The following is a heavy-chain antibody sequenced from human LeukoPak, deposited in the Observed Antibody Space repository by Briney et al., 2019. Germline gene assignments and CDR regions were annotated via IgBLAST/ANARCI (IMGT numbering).Heavy chain of an antibody. J-gene: IGHJ4*02. V-gene: IGHV4-39*01. CDR1: GGSISSGRYY. Sequence: SETLSLSCSVSGGSISSGRYYWGWIRQPPGKDLESIVSISQNVNSYYSPSLKSRVSISVDTSKNQCSLRQSSVTAADAAVYYCATERAGASFDCWGQGILVTVSS. CDR3: ATERAGASFDC. D-gene: IGHD4-17*01. CDR2: ISQNVNS.